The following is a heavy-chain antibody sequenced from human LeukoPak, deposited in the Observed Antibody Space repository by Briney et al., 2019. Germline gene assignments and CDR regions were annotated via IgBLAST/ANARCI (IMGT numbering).Heavy chain of an antibody. CDR3: VRDFMYNTACTGC. V-gene: IGHV1-46*01. J-gene: IGHJ4*02. CDR2: INPSGGST. Sequence: ASVKVSCKASGYTFTSYYMHWVRQAPGQGLEWMGIINPSGGSTSYAQKFQGRVTMTRDMSTSTVYMELSSLRAEDTAVYYCVRDFMYNTACTGCWGQGTLVTVSS. CDR1: GYTFTSYY. D-gene: IGHD1-1*01.